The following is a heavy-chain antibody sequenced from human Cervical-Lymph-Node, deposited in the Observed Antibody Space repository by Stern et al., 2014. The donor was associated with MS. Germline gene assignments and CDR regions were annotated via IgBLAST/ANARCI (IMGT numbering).Heavy chain of an antibody. J-gene: IGHJ4*02. CDR3: ARGNWNYEGMGY. Sequence: AQLVESGGGVVQPGRSLRLSCAASGFTFSNYGMHWVRQAPGKGLEWLAVIGYDGNKKYYADSVKGRFTISRDNSKNTLFLQMSSLTAEDTALYYCARGNWNYEGMGYWGQGTLVTVSS. CDR2: IGYDGNKK. D-gene: IGHD1-7*01. V-gene: IGHV3-33*01. CDR1: GFTFSNYG.